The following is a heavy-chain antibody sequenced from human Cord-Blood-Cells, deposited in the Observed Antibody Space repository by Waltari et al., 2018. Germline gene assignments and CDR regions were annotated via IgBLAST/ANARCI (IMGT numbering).Heavy chain of an antibody. CDR3: ARGCYYYDSIGYAFDI. CDR1: GGTFSSYA. J-gene: IGHJ3*02. CDR2: IIPIFVTA. Sequence: QVQLVQSGAEVKKPGSSVKVSCKASGGTFSSYAISWVRQAPGQGLEWMGGIIPIFVTANYAQKFQGRVTITADESTSTAYMELSSLRSEDTAVYYCARGCYYYDSIGYAFDIWGQGTMVTVSS. V-gene: IGHV1-69*01. D-gene: IGHD3-22*01.